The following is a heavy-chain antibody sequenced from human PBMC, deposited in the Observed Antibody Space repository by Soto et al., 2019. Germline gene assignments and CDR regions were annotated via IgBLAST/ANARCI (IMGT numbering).Heavy chain of an antibody. CDR2: ISQDGGIQ. CDR1: GFTFSSYT. J-gene: IGHJ4*02. Sequence: QVHLVESGGGVVQPGRSLRLSCAASGFTFSSYTMHWVRQAPGRGLEWVAVISQDGGIQHYADSVKGRFSISRDNSESTLYLQMNGLSSKDTAVDYCVTSELSFAYWGQGSLVTVSS. V-gene: IGHV3-30-3*01. D-gene: IGHD1-26*01. CDR3: VTSELSFAY.